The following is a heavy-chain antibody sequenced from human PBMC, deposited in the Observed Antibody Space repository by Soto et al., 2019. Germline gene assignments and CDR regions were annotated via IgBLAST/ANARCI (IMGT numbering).Heavy chain of an antibody. D-gene: IGHD6-13*01. CDR1: GGTFSSYA. Sequence: GASVKVSCKASGGTFSSYAISWVRQAPGQGLEWMGGIIPIFGTANYAQKFQGRVTITADESTSTAYMELSSLRSEDTAVYYCARDNVAAAAFDIWGQGTMVTVAS. CDR3: ARDNVAAAAFDI. CDR2: IIPIFGTA. J-gene: IGHJ3*02. V-gene: IGHV1-69*13.